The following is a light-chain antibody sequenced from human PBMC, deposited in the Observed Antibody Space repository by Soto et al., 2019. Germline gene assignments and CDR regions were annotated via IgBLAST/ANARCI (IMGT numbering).Light chain of an antibody. Sequence: QSVLTQPASVSGSPGQSITISCTGTSSDVGSSNLVSWYQQHPGKAPKLMIYEGSKRPSGISNRFSGSKSGNTASLTISGLQAEDEADYYCCSYAGGTTLVFGGGTKVTVL. J-gene: IGLJ2*01. CDR2: EGS. CDR1: SSDVGSSNL. V-gene: IGLV2-23*01. CDR3: CSYAGGTTLV.